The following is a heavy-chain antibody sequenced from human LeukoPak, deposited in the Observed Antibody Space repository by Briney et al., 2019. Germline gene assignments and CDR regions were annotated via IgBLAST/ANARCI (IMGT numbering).Heavy chain of an antibody. Sequence: SETLSLTCTVSGGSISSSSYYWGWIRQPPGKGLEWIGSIYYSGSTYYSPSLKSRVTISVDTSKNQFSLKLSSVTAAGTAVYYCARHGGYCSGGSCLRTFDYWGQGTLVTVSS. CDR1: GGSISSSSYY. V-gene: IGHV4-39*01. CDR2: IYYSGST. J-gene: IGHJ4*02. CDR3: ARHGGYCSGGSCLRTFDY. D-gene: IGHD2-15*01.